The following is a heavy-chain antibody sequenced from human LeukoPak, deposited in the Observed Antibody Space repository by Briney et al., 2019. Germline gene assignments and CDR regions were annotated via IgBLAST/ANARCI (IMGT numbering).Heavy chain of an antibody. V-gene: IGHV3-21*01. CDR2: ISSSSSYI. J-gene: IGHJ5*02. Sequence: GGSLRLSCAASGFTFSSYSMNWVRQAPGKGLECVSSISSSSSYIYYADSVKDRFTISRDNAKNSLYLQMNSLRAEDTAVYYCARFPSIAAAGTSDPWGQGTLVTVSS. D-gene: IGHD6-13*01. CDR3: ARFPSIAAAGTSDP. CDR1: GFTFSSYS.